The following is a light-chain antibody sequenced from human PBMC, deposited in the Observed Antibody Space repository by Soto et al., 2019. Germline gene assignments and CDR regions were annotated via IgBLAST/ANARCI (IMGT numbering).Light chain of an antibody. J-gene: IGLJ2*01. CDR3: AAWDDSLNGIL. Sequence: QSVLTQPPSASGTPGQRVTISCSGSSSNIGSNTVNWYQQVPGTAPKLLVYSSNQRPSGVPDRFSGSKSGTSASLAISGLQSEDEADYYCAAWDDSLNGILFGGGTKLTVL. CDR1: SSNIGSNT. CDR2: SSN. V-gene: IGLV1-44*01.